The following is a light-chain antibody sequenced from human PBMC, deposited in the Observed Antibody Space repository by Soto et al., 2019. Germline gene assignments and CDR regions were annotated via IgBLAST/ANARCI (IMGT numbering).Light chain of an antibody. Sequence: SYELTQPPSVSVAPGQTARMTCGGNNIGSKSVHWYQQKPGQAPVLVVHGDSDRPSGIPERLSGSNSGNTATLTISRVEAGDEADYYCQLWDSSSDHPVVFGGGTKLTVL. CDR2: GDS. V-gene: IGLV3-21*02. J-gene: IGLJ2*01. CDR3: QLWDSSSDHPVV. CDR1: NIGSKS.